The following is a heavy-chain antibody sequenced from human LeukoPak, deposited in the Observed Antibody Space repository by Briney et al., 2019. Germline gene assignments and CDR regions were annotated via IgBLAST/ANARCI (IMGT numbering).Heavy chain of an antibody. V-gene: IGHV3-7*01. CDR2: IKQDGSEK. D-gene: IGHD5-12*01. CDR1: GFTFSSYR. Sequence: GGSLRLSCAASGFTFSSYRMSWVRQAPGKGLEWVANIKQDGSEKYYVNSVKGRFTISRDNAKNSLYLQMNSLRAEDTAVYYCARESDIVATIRAFDIWGQGTMVTVSS. J-gene: IGHJ3*02. CDR3: ARESDIVATIRAFDI.